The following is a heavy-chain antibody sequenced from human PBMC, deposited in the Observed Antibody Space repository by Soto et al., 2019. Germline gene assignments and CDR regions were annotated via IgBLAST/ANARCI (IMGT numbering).Heavy chain of an antibody. CDR1: GFTFSSYT. J-gene: IGHJ4*02. CDR2: ISGSGGST. D-gene: IGHD3-3*01. V-gene: IGHV3-23*01. CDR3: ARTWSGYYMGDY. Sequence: EVQLLESGGGLVQPGGSLRLSCAASGFTFSSYTMNWVRQAPGKGLGWVSAISGSGGSTYYADSVKGRFTISRDNSKNTLYLQMNSLRAEDTAVYYCARTWSGYYMGDYWGQGTLVTVSS.